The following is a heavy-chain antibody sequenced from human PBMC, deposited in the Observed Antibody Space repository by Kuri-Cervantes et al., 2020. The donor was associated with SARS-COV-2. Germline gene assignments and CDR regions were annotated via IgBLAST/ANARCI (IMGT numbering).Heavy chain of an antibody. V-gene: IGHV1-18*04. D-gene: IGHD6-19*01. J-gene: IGHJ6*04. CDR3: AADGKPWLDYYYGMDV. Sequence: ASVKVSCKASGYTFTSYGISWVRQAPGQGLEWMGWISAYNGNTDYAQKLQGRVTMTTDTSTSTAYMELSSLRSEDTAVYYWAADGKPWLDYYYGMDVWGKGTTVTVSS. CDR2: ISAYNGNT. CDR1: GYTFTSYG.